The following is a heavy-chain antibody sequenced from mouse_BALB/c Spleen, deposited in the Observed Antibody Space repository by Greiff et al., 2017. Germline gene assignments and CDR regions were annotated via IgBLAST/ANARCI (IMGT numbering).Heavy chain of an antibody. Sequence: QVQLQQSGPELVKPGASVKISCKASGYSFTSYYIHWVKQRPGQGLEWIGWIFPGSGDTKYNEKFKGKATLTADTSSSTAYMQLSSLTSEDSAVYVCARDTTIVFDYWGQGTTLTVAA. CDR2: IFPGSGDT. CDR3: ARDTTIVFDY. J-gene: IGHJ2*01. D-gene: IGHD1-1*01. V-gene: IGHV1-66*01. CDR1: GYSFTSYY.